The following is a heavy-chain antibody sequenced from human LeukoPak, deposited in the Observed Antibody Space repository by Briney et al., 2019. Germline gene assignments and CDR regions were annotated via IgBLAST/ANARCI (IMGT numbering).Heavy chain of an antibody. V-gene: IGHV1-8*01. CDR2: LNLNSGNT. CDR3: ARGPYCTNGVCSDNWFDP. J-gene: IGHJ5*02. D-gene: IGHD2-8*01. Sequence: ASVKVSCKASDYTFTNFDINWVRQAPGQGLEWMGWLNLNSGNTGYAQKFQGRVTLTRNTSTTTAYMELSRLRSDDTAVYYCARGPYCTNGVCSDNWFDPWGQGTLVTVSS. CDR1: DYTFTNFD.